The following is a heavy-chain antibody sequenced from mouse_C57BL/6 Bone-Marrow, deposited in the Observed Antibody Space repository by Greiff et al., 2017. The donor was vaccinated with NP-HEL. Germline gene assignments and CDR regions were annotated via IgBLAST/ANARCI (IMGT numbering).Heavy chain of an antibody. V-gene: IGHV12-3*01. Sequence: VQLQESGPGLVKPSQSLFLTCSITGFPITSGYYWIWIRQPPGKPLEWMGYITHSGETFYNPSLQSPISITRETSKNQFFLQLNSMTTEDTAMYYCAGESTGYGNFDYWGQGTTLTVSS. J-gene: IGHJ2*01. CDR1: GFPITSGYY. D-gene: IGHD3-2*02. CDR2: ITHSGET. CDR3: AGESTGYGNFDY.